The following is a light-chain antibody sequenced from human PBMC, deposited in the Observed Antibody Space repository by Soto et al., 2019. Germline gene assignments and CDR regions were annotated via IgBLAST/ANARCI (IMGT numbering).Light chain of an antibody. J-gene: IGLJ1*01. V-gene: IGLV3-21*02. Sequence: SYELTQPPSVSVAPGQTAIITCGENNIGSKSVHWYQQKSGQAPVLVVYDDSDRPSGIPERFSGSNSGNTATLTITWVEAGDEADYYCQLWDGRSDRYVFGTGTKLTVL. CDR1: NIGSKS. CDR3: QLWDGRSDRYV. CDR2: DDS.